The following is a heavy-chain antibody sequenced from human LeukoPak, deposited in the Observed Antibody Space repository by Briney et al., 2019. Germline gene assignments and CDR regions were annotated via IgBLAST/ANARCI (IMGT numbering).Heavy chain of an antibody. CDR2: IYSGGST. D-gene: IGHD4-23*01. CDR1: GFTVSSNY. J-gene: IGHJ4*02. CDR3: TTVFDYGGPG. Sequence: GGSLRLSCAASGFTVSSNYMSWVRQAPGKGLEWVSVIYSGGSTYYADSVKGRFTISRDNSKNTLYLQMNSLKTEDTAVYYCTTVFDYGGPGWGQGTLVTVSS. V-gene: IGHV3-66*01.